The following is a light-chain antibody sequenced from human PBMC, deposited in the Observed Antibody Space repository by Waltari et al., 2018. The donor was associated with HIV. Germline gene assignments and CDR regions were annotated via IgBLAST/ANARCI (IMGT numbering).Light chain of an antibody. CDR1: SSDVGGYNY. CDR2: DVN. Sequence: QSALTQPRSMSGSPGPSVTISCTGTSSDVGGYNYVSWYQQHSGKAPKLMIFDVNKRPSGVPDRFSGSKSGNTASLTISGLQAEDEADYYCCSYADNYTWVFGGGTKLTVL. J-gene: IGLJ3*02. CDR3: CSYADNYTWV. V-gene: IGLV2-11*01.